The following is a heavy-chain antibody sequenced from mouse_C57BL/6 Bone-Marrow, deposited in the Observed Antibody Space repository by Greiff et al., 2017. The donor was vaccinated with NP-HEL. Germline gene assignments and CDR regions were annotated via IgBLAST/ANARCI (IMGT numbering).Heavy chain of an antibody. V-gene: IGHV5-17*01. J-gene: IGHJ4*01. Sequence: EVKLEESGGGLVKPGGSLKLSCAASGFTFSDYGMHWVRQAPEKGLEWVAYISSGSSTIYYADTVKGRFTISRDNAKNTLFLQMTSLRSEDTAMYYCARPGNWDYAMDYWGQGTSVTVSS. CDR2: ISSGSSTI. D-gene: IGHD4-1*01. CDR1: GFTFSDYG. CDR3: ARPGNWDYAMDY.